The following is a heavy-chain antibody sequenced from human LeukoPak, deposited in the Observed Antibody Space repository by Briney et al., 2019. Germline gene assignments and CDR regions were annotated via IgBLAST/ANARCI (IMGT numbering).Heavy chain of an antibody. J-gene: IGHJ3*01. D-gene: IGHD2-15*01. CDR3: ARHRGGFDL. CDR2: IYHSGST. V-gene: IGHV4-4*02. CDR1: GGSISSINW. Sequence: SETLSLTCAVSGGSISSINWWSWVRQPPGKGLEWIGDIYHSGSTNYNPSLKSRVTISVDTSKIHFSLKLSSVTAADTAAYYCARHRGGFDLWGQGTMVTVSS.